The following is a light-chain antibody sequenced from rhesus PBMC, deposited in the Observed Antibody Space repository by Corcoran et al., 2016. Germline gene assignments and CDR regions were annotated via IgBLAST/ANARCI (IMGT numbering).Light chain of an antibody. J-gene: IGKJ3*01. Sequence: DIQMTQSPPCLSASVGDTVTITCRTSQAINGYLNWLQQKPGKAPKLLIYDASNLPSGVPSRVSGSGSRTDFTLTITNLQPEDFATYYCFHHYNYPFTFGPGTKMDI. CDR1: QAINGY. CDR3: FHHYNYPFT. CDR2: DAS. V-gene: IGKV1-28*03.